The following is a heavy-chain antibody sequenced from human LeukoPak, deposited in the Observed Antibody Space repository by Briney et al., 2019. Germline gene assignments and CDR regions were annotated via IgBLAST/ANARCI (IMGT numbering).Heavy chain of an antibody. V-gene: IGHV4-30-4*01. CDR3: AREGVGRRSENWYFDL. J-gene: IGHJ2*01. CDR1: GGSISSGDYY. CDR2: IYYSGST. Sequence: SETLSLTCTVSGGSISSGDYYWSWIRQPPGKGLEWIGYIYYSGSTYYNPSLKSRVTISVDTSKNQFSLKLSSVTAADTAVYYCAREGVGRRSENWYFDLWGRGTLVTVSS.